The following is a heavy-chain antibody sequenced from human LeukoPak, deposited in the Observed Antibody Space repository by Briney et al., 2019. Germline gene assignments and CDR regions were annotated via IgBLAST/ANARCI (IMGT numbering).Heavy chain of an antibody. CDR1: GGSVSSGSYY. D-gene: IGHD2-15*01. Sequence: SETLSLTCTVSGGSVSSGSYYWSWIRQPPGKGLEWIGYIYYSGSTNYNPSLKSRVTISVDTSKNQFSLKLSSVTAADTAVYYCARGLDIVVVVAATNYGMDVWGRGTTVTVSS. V-gene: IGHV4-61*01. J-gene: IGHJ6*02. CDR3: ARGLDIVVVVAATNYGMDV. CDR2: IYYSGST.